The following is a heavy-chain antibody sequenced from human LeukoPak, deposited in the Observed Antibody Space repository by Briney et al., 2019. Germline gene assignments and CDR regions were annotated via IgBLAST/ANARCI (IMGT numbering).Heavy chain of an antibody. CDR1: GGSFSGYY. CDR3: AREYSYGYVSY. J-gene: IGHJ4*02. Sequence: SETLSLTCAVYGGSFSGYYWSWIRQPPGKGLEWIGEINHSGSTNYNPSLKSRVTISVDTSKNQFSLKLSSVTAADTAVYYCAREYSYGYVSYWGQGPLVTVSS. CDR2: INHSGST. V-gene: IGHV4-34*01. D-gene: IGHD5-18*01.